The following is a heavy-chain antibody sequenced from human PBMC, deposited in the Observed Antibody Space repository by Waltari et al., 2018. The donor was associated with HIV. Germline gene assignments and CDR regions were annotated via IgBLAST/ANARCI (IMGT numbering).Heavy chain of an antibody. V-gene: IGHV3-9*01. CDR2: ITWNSGHI. J-gene: IGHJ2*01. Sequence: EVQLVESGGGLVQAGRPLRLSCAASGFTFDDYALHLVRQAPGKGPECVAGITWNSGHIDYADSVKGRLTISRDNSKNSLYLQMSNLRPDDTAFYYCVKDMGRGGARGFWYFDLWGRGTLVTVSS. CDR3: VKDMGRGGARGFWYFDL. CDR1: GFTFDDYA. D-gene: IGHD1-26*01.